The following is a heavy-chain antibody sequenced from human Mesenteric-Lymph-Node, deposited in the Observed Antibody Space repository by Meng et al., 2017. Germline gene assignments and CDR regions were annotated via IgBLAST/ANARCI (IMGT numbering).Heavy chain of an antibody. D-gene: IGHD5-12*01. CDR2: ITGSGVSI. CDR3: AKDLATIAD. Sequence: EVRVVESGGGLVRPGGPLGLSCAASGFTFNSYTMSWVRQAPGKGLAWVSTITGSGVSIYYADSVKGRFTISRDNSKNTLYLQMDSLRAEDTAVYYCAKDLATIADWGQGTLVTVSS. J-gene: IGHJ4*02. V-gene: IGHV3-23*04. CDR1: GFTFNSYT.